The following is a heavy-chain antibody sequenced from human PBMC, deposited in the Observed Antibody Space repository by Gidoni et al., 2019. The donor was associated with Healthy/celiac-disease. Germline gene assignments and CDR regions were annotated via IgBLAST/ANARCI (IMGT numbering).Heavy chain of an antibody. J-gene: IGHJ4*02. CDR3: ARIPIAARPTKFDY. CDR1: GGSFSGYY. Sequence: QVQLQQWGAGLLKPSETLSLTCAVYGGSFSGYYWSWIRQPPGKGLEWIGEINHSGRTNYNPSLKSRVTISVDTSKNQFSLKLSSVTAADTAVYYCARIPIAARPTKFDYWGQGTLVTVSS. D-gene: IGHD6-6*01. CDR2: INHSGRT. V-gene: IGHV4-34*01.